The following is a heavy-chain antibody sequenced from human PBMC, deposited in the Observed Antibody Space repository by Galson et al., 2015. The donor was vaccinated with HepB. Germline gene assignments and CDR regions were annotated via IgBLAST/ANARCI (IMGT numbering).Heavy chain of an antibody. V-gene: IGHV3-21*01. D-gene: IGHD3-22*01. Sequence: SLRLSCAAAGFTFITYNMNWVRQAPGKGLEWVSSISNDGTDIYYADSVKGRFTISRDNAKNSLFLQMNSLRVEDTAVYYCANGMEMYHYDSDLSGRRSWPAAIWGQGTMVTVSS. CDR3: ANGMEMYHYDSDLSGRRSWPAAI. CDR2: ISNDGTDI. J-gene: IGHJ3*02. CDR1: GFTFITYN.